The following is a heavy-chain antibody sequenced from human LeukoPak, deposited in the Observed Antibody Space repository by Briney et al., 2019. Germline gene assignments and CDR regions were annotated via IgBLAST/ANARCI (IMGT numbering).Heavy chain of an antibody. CDR3: AKSPVVRGVIITPLPY. CDR1: GFTFSSYA. CDR2: ISGSGGST. D-gene: IGHD3-10*01. J-gene: IGHJ4*02. V-gene: IGHV3-23*01. Sequence: GGSLRLSCAASGFTFSSYAMSWVRQAPGKGLEWVSAISGSGGSTYYADSVKGRFTISRDNSKNTLYLQMNSLRAEDTAVYYCAKSPVVRGVIITPLPYWGQGTLVTVSS.